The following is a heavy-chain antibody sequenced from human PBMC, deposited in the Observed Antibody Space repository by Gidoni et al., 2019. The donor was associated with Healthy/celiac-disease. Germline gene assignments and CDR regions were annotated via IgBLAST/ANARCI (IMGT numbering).Heavy chain of an antibody. D-gene: IGHD2-15*01. J-gene: IGHJ6*02. CDR1: GYTFTRSG. CDR3: AREVGYCSGGSCYSFKADYGMDV. Sequence: QVQLVQSGAEGKKPGASVKVSCKASGYTFTRSGISGGRQATGQGLEWMGWISAYNCNTNYAQKLQGRVTMTTDTSTSTAYMELRSLRSDDTAVYYCAREVGYCSGGSCYSFKADYGMDVWGQGTTVTVSS. V-gene: IGHV1-18*04. CDR2: ISAYNCNT.